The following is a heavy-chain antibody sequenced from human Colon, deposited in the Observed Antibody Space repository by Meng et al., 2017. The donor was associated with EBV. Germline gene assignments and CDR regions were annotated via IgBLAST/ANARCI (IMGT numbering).Heavy chain of an antibody. Sequence: QVQLPESGPGLVNPSETLSLPCTVSGDSVATGRYYWSWIRQPPGKGLEWIAYIYYIGGTNYNPSLKSRLTISLDTSKNQFSLSLRSVTAADTAVYYCARVSGRSFDPWGQGTLVTVSS. CDR3: ARVSGRSFDP. CDR1: GDSVATGRYY. D-gene: IGHD3-10*01. V-gene: IGHV4-61*01. J-gene: IGHJ5*02. CDR2: IYYIGGT.